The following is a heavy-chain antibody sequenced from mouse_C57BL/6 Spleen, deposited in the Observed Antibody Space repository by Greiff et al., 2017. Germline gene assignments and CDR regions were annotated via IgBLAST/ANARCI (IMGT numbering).Heavy chain of an antibody. V-gene: IGHV1-61*01. CDR1: GYTFTSYW. CDR3: ARRGYGSSLDY. CDR2: IYPSDSET. J-gene: IGHJ2*01. D-gene: IGHD1-1*01. Sequence: QVQLQQPGAELVRPGSSVKLSCKASGYTFTSYWMDWVKQRPGQGLEWIGNIYPSDSETHYTQKFKDKVTLTVDKSSSTAYMQLSSLTSEDSAVYYCARRGYGSSLDYWGQGTTLTVSS.